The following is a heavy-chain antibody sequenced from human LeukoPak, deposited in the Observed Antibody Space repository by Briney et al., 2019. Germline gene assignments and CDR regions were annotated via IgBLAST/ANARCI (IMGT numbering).Heavy chain of an antibody. CDR2: IYYSGST. CDR1: GGSFSGYY. J-gene: IGHJ6*03. V-gene: IGHV4-59*01. Sequence: SETLSLTCAVYGGSFSGYYWSWIRQPPGKGLEWIGYIYYSGSTNYNPSLKSRVTISVDTSKNQFSLKLSSVTAADTAVYYCARVRDYYYYMDVWGKGTTVTISS. CDR3: ARVRDYYYYMDV.